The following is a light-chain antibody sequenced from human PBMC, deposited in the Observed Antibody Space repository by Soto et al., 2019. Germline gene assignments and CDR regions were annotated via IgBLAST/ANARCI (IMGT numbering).Light chain of an antibody. CDR2: GAS. Sequence: EIVMTQSPATLSVSPGERATLSCRASQNISSNLAWYQQKPGQAPRVLIDGASTRATGSPARFSGSGSGTEFTLTITSLQSEDFAVYYCQQYNNWLSTFGQGTKVEIK. V-gene: IGKV3-15*01. CDR1: QNISSN. CDR3: QQYNNWLST. J-gene: IGKJ1*01.